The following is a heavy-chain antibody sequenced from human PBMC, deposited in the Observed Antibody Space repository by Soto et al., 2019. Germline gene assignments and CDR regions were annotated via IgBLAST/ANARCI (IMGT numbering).Heavy chain of an antibody. CDR2: IIPILGIA. Sequence: SVKVSCKASGGTFSSYTISWVRQAPGQGLEWMGRIIPILGIANYAQKFQGRVTITADKSTSTAYMELSSLRSEDTAVYYCARVRTGSSNFDYWGQGTLVTVSS. D-gene: IGHD6-6*01. V-gene: IGHV1-69*02. CDR1: GGTFSSYT. CDR3: ARVRTGSSNFDY. J-gene: IGHJ4*02.